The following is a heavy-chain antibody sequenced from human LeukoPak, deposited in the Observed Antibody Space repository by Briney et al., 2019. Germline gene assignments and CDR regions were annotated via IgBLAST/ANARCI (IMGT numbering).Heavy chain of an antibody. Sequence: GAASGRSEDLGGSRHTPRKGLKWIGYIYHSGSTYYNPSLKSRDTISVDRSKNQFSLKLSSVTAADTAVYYCARDAYCGGDCYRGNWYFDLWGRGTLVTVSS. CDR3: ARDAYCGGDCYRGNWYFDL. V-gene: IGHV4-30-2*01. CDR2: IYHSGST. J-gene: IGHJ2*01. D-gene: IGHD2-21*02. CDR1: GAASGRSED.